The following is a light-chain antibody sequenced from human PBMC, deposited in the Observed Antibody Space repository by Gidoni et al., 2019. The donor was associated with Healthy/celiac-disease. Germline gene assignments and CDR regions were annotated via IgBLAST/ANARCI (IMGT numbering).Light chain of an antibody. V-gene: IGLV3-1*01. CDR1: KLGDQY. J-gene: IGLJ3*02. Sequence: SYELTQPPSVYVYPGQTASITCSGDKLGDQYACWYQQKTGQSPVLVIYQDSKRPSGIPERFSGSNSGNTATLTISGTQAMDEADYYCQAWDSSTFWVFGGGTKLTVL. CDR2: QDS. CDR3: QAWDSSTFWV.